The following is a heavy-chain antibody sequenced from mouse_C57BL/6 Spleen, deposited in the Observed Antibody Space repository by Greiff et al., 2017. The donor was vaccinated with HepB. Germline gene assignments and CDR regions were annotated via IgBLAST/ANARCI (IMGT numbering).Heavy chain of an antibody. Sequence: EVQLQQSGPELVKPGASVKISCKASGYTFTDYYMNWVKQSHGKSLEWIGDINPNNGGTSYNQKFKGKDTLTVDKSSSTAYMELRSLTSEDSAVYYCARPGTYSPFAYWGQGTLVTVSA. CDR3: ARPGTYSPFAY. CDR1: GYTFTDYY. V-gene: IGHV1-26*01. D-gene: IGHD2-10*01. J-gene: IGHJ3*01. CDR2: INPNNGGT.